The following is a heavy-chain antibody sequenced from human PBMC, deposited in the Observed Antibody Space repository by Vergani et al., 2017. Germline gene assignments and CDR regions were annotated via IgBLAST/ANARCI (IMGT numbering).Heavy chain of an antibody. V-gene: IGHV3-7*01. J-gene: IGHJ4*02. Sequence: EVQLVESGGGLVQPGGSLRLSCAASGFTFSSYWMSWVRQAPGKGLEWVANIKQDGSEKNYVDSVKGRFTISRDNAKNSLYLQMNSLRAEDTAVYYCAKEGALNDYGDDAFDYWGQGTLVTVSS. D-gene: IGHD4-17*01. CDR2: IKQDGSEK. CDR1: GFTFSSYW. CDR3: AKEGALNDYGDDAFDY.